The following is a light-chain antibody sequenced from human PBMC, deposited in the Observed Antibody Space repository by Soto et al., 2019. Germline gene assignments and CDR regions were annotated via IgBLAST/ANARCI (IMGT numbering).Light chain of an antibody. CDR2: DSS. CDR1: HYIGTS. J-gene: IGKJ5*01. Sequence: DIHLTQSPSSLSVSVGDRVAITCRASHYIGTSLNWYHQKPGKAPKLLIYDSSDLESGVPSRFSGSGSGTDFILTISSLQPEDIATYYCQQYEKLPITFGPGTRLEIK. CDR3: QQYEKLPIT. V-gene: IGKV1-33*01.